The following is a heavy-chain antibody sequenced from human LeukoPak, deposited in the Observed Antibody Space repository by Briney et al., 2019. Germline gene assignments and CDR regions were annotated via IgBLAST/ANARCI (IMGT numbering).Heavy chain of an antibody. V-gene: IGHV1-46*01. J-gene: IGHJ4*02. CDR1: GYTFTSYY. CDR3: ARVDCSGVGCSALDY. CDR2: INPSGGST. Sequence: GASVKVSCKASGYTFTSYYMHWVRQAPGQGLEWMGIINPSGGSTSYAQKFQGRVTMTRDTSTSTVYMELSSLRSDDTAVYFCARVDCSGVGCSALDYWGQGTPVTVSS. D-gene: IGHD2-8*02.